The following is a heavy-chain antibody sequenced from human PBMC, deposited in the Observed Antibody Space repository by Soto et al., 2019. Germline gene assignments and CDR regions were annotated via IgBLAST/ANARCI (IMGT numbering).Heavy chain of an antibody. Sequence: SLRLSCAASGFTFSNYGMHWVRQAPGKGLEWVAVISDDGVSKYYADSVQGRFTISRGNSESAVFLQMNSLRPDDTALYFCARAYYFGSGTSYTLYYWGQGTQVTVSS. CDR2: ISDDGVSK. CDR3: ARAYYFGSGTSYTLYY. CDR1: GFTFSNYG. V-gene: IGHV3-30*03. D-gene: IGHD3-10*01. J-gene: IGHJ4*02.